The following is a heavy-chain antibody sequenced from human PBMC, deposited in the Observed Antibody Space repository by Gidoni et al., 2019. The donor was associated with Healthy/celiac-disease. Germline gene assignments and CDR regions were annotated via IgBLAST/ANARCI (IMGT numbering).Heavy chain of an antibody. CDR1: GFTFSDYY. V-gene: IGHV3-11*06. Sequence: QVQLVESGGGLVKPGGSLRLSCAASGFTFSDYYMSWIRQAPGKGLEWVSYISSSSSYTNYADSVKGRFTISRDNAKNSLYLQMNSLRAEDTAVYYCARARGPIAAYFDYWGQGTLVTVSS. CDR3: ARARGPIAAYFDY. J-gene: IGHJ4*02. CDR2: ISSSSSYT. D-gene: IGHD6-6*01.